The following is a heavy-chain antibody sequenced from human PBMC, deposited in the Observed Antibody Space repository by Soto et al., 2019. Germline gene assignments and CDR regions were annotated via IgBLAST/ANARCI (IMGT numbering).Heavy chain of an antibody. CDR2: TYHSGNP. V-gene: IGHV4-30-2*02. J-gene: IGHJ4*02. Sequence: TLSLTCDVSGDTISTGGYTWAWIRQPPGKALEWIGHTYHSGNPYYNPSLKSRVIISVDTSKNQFSLKLSSVTAADTAVYYCARPTYNSGSPFDYWGQGTLVTVSS. D-gene: IGHD1-20*01. CDR1: GDTISTGGYT. CDR3: ARPTYNSGSPFDY.